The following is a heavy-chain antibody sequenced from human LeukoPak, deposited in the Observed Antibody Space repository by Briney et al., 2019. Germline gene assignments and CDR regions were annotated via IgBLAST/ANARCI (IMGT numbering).Heavy chain of an antibody. V-gene: IGHV3-66*01. CDR3: ARGSGWDFDY. CDR1: GFTVSSYY. J-gene: IGHJ4*02. D-gene: IGHD6-19*01. Sequence: GGSLRLSCAASGFTVSSYYMYWVRQAPGKGLEWVSFIYSGGSTYYADSVKGRFTISRDNSKNTLYLQMNSLRAEDTAVYYCARGSGWDFDYWGQGALVTVSS. CDR2: IYSGGST.